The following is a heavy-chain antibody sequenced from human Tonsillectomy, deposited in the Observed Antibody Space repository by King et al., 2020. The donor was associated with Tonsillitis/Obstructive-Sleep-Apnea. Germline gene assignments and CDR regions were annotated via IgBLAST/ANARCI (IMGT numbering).Heavy chain of an antibody. V-gene: IGHV3-7*04. Sequence: VQLVESGGGLVQPGGSLRLSCAASGFTFSSYWMSWVRQAPGKGLEWVANIKQDGSKKYYVDSVKGRFTISRDNAKNSLYLQMNSLRAEDTAVYYCARDHGTVAGDPSDAFDIWGQGTMVTVSS. D-gene: IGHD6-19*01. CDR1: GFTFSSYW. CDR2: IKQDGSKK. J-gene: IGHJ3*02. CDR3: ARDHGTVAGDPSDAFDI.